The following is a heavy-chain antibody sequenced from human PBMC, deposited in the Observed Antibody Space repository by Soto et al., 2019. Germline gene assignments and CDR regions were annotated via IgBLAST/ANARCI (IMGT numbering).Heavy chain of an antibody. D-gene: IGHD1-1*01. J-gene: IGHJ4*02. CDR3: AKPGGRRVVILEFEY. V-gene: IGHV3-23*01. CDR2: ISGSGGST. Sequence: EVQLLESGGGLVQPGGSLRLSCAASGFTFSDYAMGWVRQAPGKGLQWVSGISGSGGSTYYADSVKGRFSISRDNSKSTLYLQMNSLRAADPAVYYCAKPGGRRVVILEFEYWGQGTLVTVSS. CDR1: GFTFSDYA.